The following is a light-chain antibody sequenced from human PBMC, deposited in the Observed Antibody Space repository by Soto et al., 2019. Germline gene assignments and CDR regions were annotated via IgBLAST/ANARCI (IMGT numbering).Light chain of an antibody. Sequence: SYELTQPPSVSAAPGPTARISCRGNNMGSKSVHWYQQRPGQAPVLGLYDDDNRPSGIPARFSGTKSGRTANLTIRSVEAGDEADYFWQVWNISSDQSLFGTGTKVTVL. CDR1: NMGSKS. V-gene: IGLV3-21*02. CDR3: QVWNISSDQSL. J-gene: IGLJ1*01. CDR2: DDD.